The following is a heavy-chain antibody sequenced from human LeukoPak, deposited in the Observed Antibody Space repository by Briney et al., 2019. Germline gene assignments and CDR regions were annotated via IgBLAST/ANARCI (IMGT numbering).Heavy chain of an antibody. CDR3: AKWGDYDILTGYYNSDY. CDR2: VSGRDDST. J-gene: IGHJ4*02. CDR1: GFTFSNYA. V-gene: IGHV3-23*01. Sequence: GGSLRLSCAASGFTFSNYAMSWVRQAPGKGLEWVSAVSGRDDSTYYADSVKGRFTISRDNSKNTLYLQMNSLRAEDTAVYYCAKWGDYDILTGYYNSDYWGQGTLVTVSS. D-gene: IGHD3-9*01.